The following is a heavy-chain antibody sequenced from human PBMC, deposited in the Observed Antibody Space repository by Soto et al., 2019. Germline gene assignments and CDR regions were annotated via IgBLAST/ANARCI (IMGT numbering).Heavy chain of an antibody. J-gene: IGHJ4*02. CDR3: ARQGVTRRQFPFDY. D-gene: IGHD2-21*02. Sequence: QMQLQESGPGLVKPSETLSLTCTVSGGSISSYYWSWIRQPPGKGLEWIGYIYYSGSTNYNPSLKSRVTISVDTSKNQFSLKLSSVTAADTAVYYCARQGVTRRQFPFDYWGQGTLVTVSS. CDR1: GGSISSYY. V-gene: IGHV4-59*08. CDR2: IYYSGST.